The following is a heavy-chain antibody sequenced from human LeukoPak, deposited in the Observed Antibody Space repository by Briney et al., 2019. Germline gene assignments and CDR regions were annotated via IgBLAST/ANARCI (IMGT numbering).Heavy chain of an antibody. V-gene: IGHV4-59*01. CDR1: GGSISSYY. CDR3: ARGTYGGNSITSFDY. Sequence: PSETLSLTCTVSGGSISSYYWSWIRQPPGKGLEWIGYIYYSGSTNYNPSLKSRVTISVGTSKNQFSLKLSSVTAADTAVYYCARGTYGGNSITSFDYWGQGTLVTVSS. J-gene: IGHJ4*02. CDR2: IYYSGST. D-gene: IGHD4-23*01.